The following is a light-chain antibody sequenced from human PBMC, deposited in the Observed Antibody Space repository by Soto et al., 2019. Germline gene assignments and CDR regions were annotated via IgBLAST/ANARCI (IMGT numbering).Light chain of an antibody. CDR1: QSISSW. Sequence: DIQMTQSPSTLSASVGDRVTITCRASQSISSWLAWYQQKPGKAPKLLIYAASSLQSGVPPRFSGSGSGTDFTLTISSLQPEDFATYYCQQANSFPFTFGGGTKVDIK. CDR3: QQANSFPFT. V-gene: IGKV1-12*01. J-gene: IGKJ4*01. CDR2: AAS.